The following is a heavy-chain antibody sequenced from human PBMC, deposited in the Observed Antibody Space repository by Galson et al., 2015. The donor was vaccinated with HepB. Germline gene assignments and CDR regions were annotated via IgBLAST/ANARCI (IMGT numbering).Heavy chain of an antibody. Sequence: SETLSLTCSVSGGSITNKAYYWGWFRQSPGKGLEWIASIYYNGDTYYNPSLKSRVSMYIDTSKNQFSMNLRSVTATDATVYYCARHLLVGDYSDHWGQGTLVTVSS. CDR3: ARHLLVGDYSDH. J-gene: IGHJ4*02. D-gene: IGHD2-8*02. V-gene: IGHV4-39*01. CDR2: IYYNGDT. CDR1: GGSITNKAYY.